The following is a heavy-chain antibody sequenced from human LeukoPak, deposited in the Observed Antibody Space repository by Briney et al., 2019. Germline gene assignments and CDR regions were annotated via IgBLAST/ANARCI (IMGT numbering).Heavy chain of an antibody. Sequence: ASVTVSCKASGYTFTSYDINWVRQATGQGLEWMGWMNPNSGNTGYAQKFQGRVTMTRNTSISTAYMELSSLRSEDTAVYYCARGRGKNKGYSYGYTGDYWGQGTLVTVSS. CDR2: MNPNSGNT. V-gene: IGHV1-8*01. J-gene: IGHJ4*02. D-gene: IGHD5-18*01. CDR3: ARGRGKNKGYSYGYTGDY. CDR1: GYTFTSYD.